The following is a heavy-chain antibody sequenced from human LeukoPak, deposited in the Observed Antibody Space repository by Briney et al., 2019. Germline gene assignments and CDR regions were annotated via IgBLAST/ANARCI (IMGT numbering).Heavy chain of an antibody. J-gene: IGHJ4*02. V-gene: IGHV3-53*01. CDR2: IYSGGST. Sequence: GGSLRLSCAASGFTVSSNYMSWVRQAPGKGLEWVSVIYSGGSTYYADSVKGRFTISRDNSKNTLYLQMNSLRAEDTAVYYCAKEGTTPRYDILTGYYRGPHYFDYWGQGTLVTVSS. CDR3: AKEGTTPRYDILTGYYRGPHYFDY. CDR1: GFTVSSNY. D-gene: IGHD3-9*01.